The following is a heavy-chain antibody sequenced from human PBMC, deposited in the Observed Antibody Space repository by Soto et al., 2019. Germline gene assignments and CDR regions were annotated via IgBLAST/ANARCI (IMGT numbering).Heavy chain of an antibody. V-gene: IGHV1-18*01. CDR2: ISAYNGNT. CDR3: ARDRGSGSYYEDPYNWFDP. J-gene: IGHJ5*02. Sequence: ASVKVSCKASGYTFTSYGISWVRQAPGQGLEWMGLISAYNGNTNYAQKLQGRVTMTTDTSTSTAYMELRSLRSDDTAVYYCARDRGSGSYYEDPYNWFDPWGQGTLVTVSS. D-gene: IGHD3-10*01. CDR1: GYTFTSYG.